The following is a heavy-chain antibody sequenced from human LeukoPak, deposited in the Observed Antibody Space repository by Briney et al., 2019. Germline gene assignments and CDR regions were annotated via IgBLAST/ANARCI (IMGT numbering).Heavy chain of an antibody. CDR3: AHSDRLPHSTGYYYDSFNM. CDR1: GETVSSGGYY. V-gene: IGHV2-5*01. D-gene: IGHD3-22*01. CDR2: IYWNDEK. J-gene: IGHJ3*02. Sequence: TLSLTCTVSGETVSSGGYYWSWIRQHPGKGLEWLALIYWNDEKRYNPSLKSSLTITMATSKNPVVLTMTNMDPEDTGTYYCAHSDRLPHSTGYYYDSFNMWGQGTMVTVAS.